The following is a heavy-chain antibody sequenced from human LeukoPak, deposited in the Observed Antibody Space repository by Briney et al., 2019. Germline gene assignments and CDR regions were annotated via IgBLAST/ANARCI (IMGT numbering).Heavy chain of an antibody. CDR3: ARVGVTFGSY. Sequence: SETLSLTCTVSGGSICSGDYYWSWIRQPPGKGLEWIGYIYYSGSTYYNPSLKSRVTISVDTSKNQFSLKLSSVTAADTAVYYCARVGVTFGSYWGQGTLVTVSS. V-gene: IGHV4-30-4*01. CDR1: GGSICSGDYY. J-gene: IGHJ4*02. D-gene: IGHD3/OR15-3a*01. CDR2: IYYSGST.